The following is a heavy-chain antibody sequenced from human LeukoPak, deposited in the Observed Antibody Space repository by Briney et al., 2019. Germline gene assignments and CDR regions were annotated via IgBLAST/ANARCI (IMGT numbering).Heavy chain of an antibody. CDR2: INQSGST. CDR3: ARDGIVATDGMDV. Sequence: SETLSLTCTVYGGSFSGYYWSWIRQTPGKGLEWIGEINQSGSTNYNPSLKSRVTISGDTSKNQFSLKLTSVTAEDTAVYYCARDGIVATDGMDVWGQGTTVTVSS. D-gene: IGHD5-12*01. CDR1: GGSFSGYY. V-gene: IGHV4-34*01. J-gene: IGHJ6*02.